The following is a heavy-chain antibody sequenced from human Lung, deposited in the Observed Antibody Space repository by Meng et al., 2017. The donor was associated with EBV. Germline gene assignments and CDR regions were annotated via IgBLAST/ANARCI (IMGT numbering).Heavy chain of an antibody. J-gene: IGHJ4*02. CDR1: GRSFSSSY. D-gene: IGHD2-2*01. CDR2: INYSGIT. Sequence: QVPLQQWGAGLLKPSETLSLTCGVSGRSFSSSYWSWIRQPPGKGLEWIGQINYSGITNYNPSLKSRVTISVDTSKNQFSLSLNSVTAADTAVYYCARGGTSSAPFDYWGQETLVTVSS. CDR3: ARGGTSSAPFDY. V-gene: IGHV4-34*01.